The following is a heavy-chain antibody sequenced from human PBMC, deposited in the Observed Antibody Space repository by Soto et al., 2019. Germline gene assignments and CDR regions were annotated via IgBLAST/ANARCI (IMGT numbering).Heavy chain of an antibody. CDR2: INPNSGGT. J-gene: IGHJ4*02. CDR3: ARGRGIPASPFDY. Sequence: ASVKVSCKASGYTFTGYYMHWVRQAPGQGLEWMGWINPNSGGTNYAQKFQGRVTMTRDTSISTAYMELTSLRSDDTAVYYCARGRGIPASPFDYWGQGTRVTVSS. V-gene: IGHV1-2*02. D-gene: IGHD6-13*01. CDR1: GYTFTGYY.